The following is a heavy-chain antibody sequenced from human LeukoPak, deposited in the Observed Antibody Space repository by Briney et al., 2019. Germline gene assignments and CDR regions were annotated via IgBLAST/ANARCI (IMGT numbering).Heavy chain of an antibody. V-gene: IGHV3-30-3*01. D-gene: IGHD1-1*01. CDR2: ISYDGSNK. CDR3: ARALRRPKGATWNPSQDY. J-gene: IGHJ4*02. Sequence: GGSLRLSCAASGFTFSSYAMHWVRQAPGKGLEWVAVISYDGSNKYYADSVKGRSTISRDNSKNTLYLQMNSLRAEDTAVYYCARALRRPKGATWNPSQDYWGQETLVTVSS. CDR1: GFTFSSYA.